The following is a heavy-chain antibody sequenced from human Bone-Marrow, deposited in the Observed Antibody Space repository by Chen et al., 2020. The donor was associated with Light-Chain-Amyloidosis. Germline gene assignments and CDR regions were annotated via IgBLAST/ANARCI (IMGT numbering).Heavy chain of an antibody. CDR2: IWYDGSNK. D-gene: IGHD2-15*01. J-gene: IGHJ4*02. V-gene: IGHV3-33*01. Sequence: QVQLVESGGGVVQPGRSLRLSCAASGFTFSSYGMHWVRQAPGKGLEWVAVIWYDGSNKYYADSVKGRFTISRDNSKNTLYLQMNSLRAEDTAVYYCARDPEYCSGGSCYSFDYWGQGTLVTVSS. CDR3: ARDPEYCSGGSCYSFDY. CDR1: GFTFSSYG.